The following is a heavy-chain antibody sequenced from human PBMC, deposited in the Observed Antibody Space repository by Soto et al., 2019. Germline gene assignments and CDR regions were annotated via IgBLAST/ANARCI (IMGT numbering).Heavy chain of an antibody. CDR2: IWKDGNNK. J-gene: IGHJ3*02. CDR1: GFTVSNYG. V-gene: IGHV3-33*01. Sequence: QVQLVESGGGVVQPGQSLRLSCAASGFTVSNYGMHWVRQAPGKGLEWVAVIWKDGNNKYYRDSVKGRFTISRDNSKNTLALQMSILRGEDTAVYDCARGAAWTDEAFDIWGQGTIVTVSS. CDR3: ARGAAWTDEAFDI. D-gene: IGHD6-25*01.